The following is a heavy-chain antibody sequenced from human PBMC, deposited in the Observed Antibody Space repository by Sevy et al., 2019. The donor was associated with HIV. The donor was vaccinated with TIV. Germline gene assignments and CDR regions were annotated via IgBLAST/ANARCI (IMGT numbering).Heavy chain of an antibody. Sequence: GGSLRLSCAASGFTFSSYSMNWVRQAPGKGLEWVSSISSSSYIYYADSVKGRFTISRDNAKNSLYLQMNSLRAEDTAVYYCARDPMTTVVTPSVDYYYYGMDVWGQGTTVTVSS. CDR3: ARDPMTTVVTPSVDYYYYGMDV. D-gene: IGHD4-17*01. V-gene: IGHV3-21*01. CDR1: GFTFSSYS. J-gene: IGHJ6*02. CDR2: ISSSSYI.